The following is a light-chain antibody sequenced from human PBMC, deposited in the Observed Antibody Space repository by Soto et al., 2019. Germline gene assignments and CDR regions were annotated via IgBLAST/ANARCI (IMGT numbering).Light chain of an antibody. CDR2: EVS. Sequence: QSALTQPASVSGSPGQSITISCTGTSSDVGSYNLVSWYQQHPGKAPKLMIYEVSNRPSGVSNRFSGSKSDNTASLTISGLQAEDEAHYYCSSYTSSSTLYVFGLGTKVTV. CDR1: SSDVGSYNL. CDR3: SSYTSSSTLYV. V-gene: IGLV2-14*02. J-gene: IGLJ1*01.